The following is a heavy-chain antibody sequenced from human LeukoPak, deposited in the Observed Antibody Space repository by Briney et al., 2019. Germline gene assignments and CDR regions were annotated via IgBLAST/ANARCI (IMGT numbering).Heavy chain of an antibody. CDR2: IYYSGST. Sequence: PSETLSLTCTVSGGSISSGDYYWSWIRQPPGKGLEWIGYIYYSGSTYYNPSLKSRVTMSVDTSKNQFSLKLSSVTAADTAVYYCARNEMGSWGYWDYWGQGILVTVSS. J-gene: IGHJ4*02. V-gene: IGHV4-30-4*01. CDR1: GGSISSGDYY. D-gene: IGHD1-26*01. CDR3: ARNEMGSWGYWDY.